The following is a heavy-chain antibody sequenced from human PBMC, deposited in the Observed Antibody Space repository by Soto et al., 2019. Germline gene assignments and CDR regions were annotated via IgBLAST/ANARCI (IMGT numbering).Heavy chain of an antibody. Sequence: GGSLRLSCAASGFTFSSYAMSWVRQAPGKGLEWVSTISGSGGYTYYADSVKGRFTISRDNSKNTLYLQMNSLRAEDTAVYFCAKDPRFCDLRFEPSYYLVSWDEGTLVTVSS. J-gene: IGHJ4*02. CDR1: GFTFSSYA. CDR2: ISGSGGYT. CDR3: AKDPRFCDLRFEPSYYLVS. D-gene: IGHD3-16*01. V-gene: IGHV3-23*01.